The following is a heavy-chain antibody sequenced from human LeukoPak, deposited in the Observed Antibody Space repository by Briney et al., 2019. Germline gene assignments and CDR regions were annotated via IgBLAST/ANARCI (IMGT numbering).Heavy chain of an antibody. Sequence: GGSLRLSCAASGFTFSNYWVHWVRQAPGKGLVWVSRIKRDGSTTNYADSVKGRFTVSRDNAKNTLNLQMNSLRAEDTAVYYCASHNNDYDAFDIWGQGTMVTVSS. V-gene: IGHV3-74*01. D-gene: IGHD4-11*01. CDR1: GFTFSNYW. J-gene: IGHJ3*02. CDR2: IKRDGSTT. CDR3: ASHNNDYDAFDI.